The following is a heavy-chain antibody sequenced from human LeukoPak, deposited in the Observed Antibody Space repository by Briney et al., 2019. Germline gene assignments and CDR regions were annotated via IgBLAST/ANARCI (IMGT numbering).Heavy chain of an antibody. Sequence: ASVKASCKDSGYTFTGYYMHWVRQAPGQGLEWMGRINPNSGGTNNAQKFQGRVTMTRDTSISTAYMELSRLRSDDTAVYYCAREGRAKMATISLRRYFDYWGQGTLVTVSS. CDR3: AREGRAKMATISLRRYFDY. D-gene: IGHD5-24*01. CDR1: GYTFTGYY. CDR2: INPNSGGT. V-gene: IGHV1-2*06. J-gene: IGHJ4*02.